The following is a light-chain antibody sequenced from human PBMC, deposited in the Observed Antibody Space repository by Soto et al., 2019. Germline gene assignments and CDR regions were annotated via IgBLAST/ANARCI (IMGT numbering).Light chain of an antibody. Sequence: EIVLTQSPATLSLSPGERATPSCRASQSVSSYLAWYQQKPGQAPRLLIYDASNRATGIPARFSGSGSGTDFTLTISSLEPEDFAVYYCQQRSNWLITFGGGTKVDIK. CDR3: QQRSNWLIT. CDR1: QSVSSY. J-gene: IGKJ4*01. V-gene: IGKV3-11*01. CDR2: DAS.